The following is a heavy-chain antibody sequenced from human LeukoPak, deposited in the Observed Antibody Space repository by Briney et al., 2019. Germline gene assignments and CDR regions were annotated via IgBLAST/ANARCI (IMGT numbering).Heavy chain of an antibody. CDR1: GYTFTSYY. V-gene: IGHV1-46*01. CDR3: ARSGKLWFGELENWFDP. D-gene: IGHD3-10*01. CDR2: INPSGGST. J-gene: IGHJ5*02. Sequence: ASVKASCKASGYTFTSYYMHWVRQAPGQGLEWMGIINPSGGSTSYAQKFQGRVTMTRDTSTSTAYMELRSLRSDDTAVYYCARSGKLWFGELENWFDPWGQGTLVTVSS.